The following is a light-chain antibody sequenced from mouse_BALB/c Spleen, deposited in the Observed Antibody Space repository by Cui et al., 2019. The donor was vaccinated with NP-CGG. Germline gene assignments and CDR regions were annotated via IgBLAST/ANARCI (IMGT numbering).Light chain of an antibody. CDR3: ALWYSNHWV. J-gene: IGLJ1*01. CDR2: GTN. V-gene: IGLV1*01. Sequence: AVATHGSALTTSPGETVTLTCRSSTGAVTTSNYANWVQEKPDHLFTGLIGGTNNRVPGVPARFSGSLIGDKAALTITGAQTEDEAIYFCALWYSNHWVFGGGTKLTVL. CDR1: TGAVTTSNY.